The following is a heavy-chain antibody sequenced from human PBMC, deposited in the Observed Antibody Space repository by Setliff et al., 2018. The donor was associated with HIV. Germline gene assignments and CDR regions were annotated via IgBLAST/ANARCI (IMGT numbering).Heavy chain of an antibody. CDR3: ARSRTSSGYYGVTGYGMDV. CDR1: GYSISSGYY. Sequence: SETLSLTCTVSGYSISSGYYWGWIRLPPGKGLEWIGDIYYSGSTNYNPSLKSRVTISVATSKNQFSLKLNSVTTADTAVYYCARSRTSSGYYGVTGYGMDVWGQGTTVTVSS. V-gene: IGHV4-38-2*02. CDR2: IYYSGST. D-gene: IGHD3-22*01. J-gene: IGHJ6*02.